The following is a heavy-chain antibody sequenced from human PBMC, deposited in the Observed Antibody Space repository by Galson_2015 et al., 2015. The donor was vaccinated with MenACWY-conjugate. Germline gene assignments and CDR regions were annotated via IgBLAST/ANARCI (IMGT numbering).Heavy chain of an antibody. CDR3: AKPPRSPTGYWYFDL. CDR2: ISGSGGST. CDR1: GFTFSSYA. Sequence: SLRLSCAASGFTFSSYAMSWVRQAPGKGLEWVSAISGSGGSTYYADSVKGRFTISRDNSKNTLYLQMNSLRAEDTAVYYCAKPPRSPTGYWYFDLWGRGTLVTVSS. J-gene: IGHJ2*01. V-gene: IGHV3-23*01.